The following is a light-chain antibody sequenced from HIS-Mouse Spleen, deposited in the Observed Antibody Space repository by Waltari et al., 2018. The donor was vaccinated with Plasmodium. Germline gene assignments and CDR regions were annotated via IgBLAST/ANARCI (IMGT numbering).Light chain of an antibody. CDR3: YSTDSSGNHRV. Sequence: SYELTQPPSVSVSPGQTARIPCSGDAFPKKYAYWYQKKSGQAPVLVIYEDSKRPSGIPERFSGSSSGTMATLTISGAQVEDEADYYCYSTDSSGNHRVFGGGTKLTVL. J-gene: IGLJ3*02. CDR2: EDS. V-gene: IGLV3-10*01. CDR1: AFPKKY.